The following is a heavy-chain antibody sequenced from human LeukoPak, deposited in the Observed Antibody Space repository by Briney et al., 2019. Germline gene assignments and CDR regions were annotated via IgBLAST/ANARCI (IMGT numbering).Heavy chain of an antibody. CDR1: GFTFSGSA. CDR3: TRHQPYNWNDGWFDP. D-gene: IGHD1-20*01. J-gene: IGHJ5*02. Sequence: PGGSLKLSCAASGFTFSGSAMHWVRQASGKGLEWVGRIRSKANSYATAYAASVKGRFTISRDDSKNTAYLQMNSLKTEDTAVYYCTRHQPYNWNDGWFDPWGQGTLVTVSS. CDR2: IRSKANSYAT. V-gene: IGHV3-73*01.